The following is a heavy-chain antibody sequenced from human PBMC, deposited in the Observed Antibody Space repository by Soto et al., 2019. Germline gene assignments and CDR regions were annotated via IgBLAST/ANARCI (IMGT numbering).Heavy chain of an antibody. CDR2: SRSKANSYAT. CDR3: SYMSVTGGY. D-gene: IGHD3-10*01. CDR1: GFTFTGSA. Sequence: EVQLVESGGVLVQPGGSLKLSWAASGFTFTGSAMHWVRQASGKGLEWVGRSRSKANSYATAYAASVNGRFTISRDDSKNTAYLQMNSLKTEDTSVYYCSYMSVTGGYWGQGTLVTVSS. V-gene: IGHV3-73*01. J-gene: IGHJ4*02.